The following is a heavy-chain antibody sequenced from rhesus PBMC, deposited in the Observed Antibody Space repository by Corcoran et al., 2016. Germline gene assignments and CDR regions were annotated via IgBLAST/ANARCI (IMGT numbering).Heavy chain of an antibody. Sequence: QLQLQESGPGLVKPSETLSVTCAVSGGSISSSYWSWIRQAPGKGVEWIGYIYGSGSSTNYNPPLKSRVTLSVDTYKNQLSLKVSSVIAAATAVYYCASTGMEDSWGQGVVVTVSS. CDR2: IYGSGSST. J-gene: IGHJ6*01. CDR3: ASTGMEDS. V-gene: IGHV4-169*02. CDR1: GGSISSSY. D-gene: IGHD1-1-1*01.